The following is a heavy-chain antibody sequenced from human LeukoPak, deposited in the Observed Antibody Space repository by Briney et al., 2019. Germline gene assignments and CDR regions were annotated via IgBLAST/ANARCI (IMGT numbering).Heavy chain of an antibody. CDR3: AREGGSYDSSGYYSLFYYFDY. CDR1: GYTFTGYY. J-gene: IGHJ4*02. V-gene: IGHV1-2*02. Sequence: ASVRVSCKASGYTFTGYYMHWVRQAPGQGLEWMGWINPNSGGTNYAQKFQGRVTMTRDTSISTAYMELSRLRSDDTAVYYCAREGGSYDSSGYYSLFYYFDYWGQGTLVTVSS. D-gene: IGHD3-22*01. CDR2: INPNSGGT.